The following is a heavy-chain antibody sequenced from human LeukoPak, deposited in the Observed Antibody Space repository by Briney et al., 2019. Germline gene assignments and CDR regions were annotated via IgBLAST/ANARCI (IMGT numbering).Heavy chain of an antibody. V-gene: IGHV4-59*01. J-gene: IGHJ4*02. CDR3: AREIQLAAGTFYDY. Sequence: NPSEALSLTCTVSGGSISSYYWSWIRQPPGKGLEWTGYIYYSGSTNYNPSLKSRVTISVDTFKNQFSLKLSSVTAADTAVYYCAREIQLAAGTFYDYWGQGTLVTVSS. CDR1: GGSISSYY. CDR2: IYYSGST. D-gene: IGHD6-13*01.